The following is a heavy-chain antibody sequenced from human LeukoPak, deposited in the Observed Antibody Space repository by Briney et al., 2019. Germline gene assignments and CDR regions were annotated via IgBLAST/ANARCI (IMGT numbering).Heavy chain of an antibody. V-gene: IGHV4-30-2*01. CDR1: GGSISSGGYY. J-gene: IGHJ4*02. D-gene: IGHD1-26*01. CDR2: IYHSGST. Sequence: SETLSLTCTVSGGSISSGGYYWRWIRQPPGKGLEWIVYIYHSGSTYYNPSLKSRVTISVDRSKNQFSLKLSSVTAADTAVYYCARGWDRWELPGYFDYWGQGTLVTVSS. CDR3: ARGWDRWELPGYFDY.